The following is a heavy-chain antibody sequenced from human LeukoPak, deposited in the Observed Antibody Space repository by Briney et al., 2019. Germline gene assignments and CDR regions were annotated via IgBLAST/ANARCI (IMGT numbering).Heavy chain of an antibody. CDR3: AREAYYGSGSYRDEYDY. V-gene: IGHV3-21*01. J-gene: IGHJ4*02. CDR2: ISSSSSYI. D-gene: IGHD3-10*01. Sequence: GGSLRLSCEVSGFTFSSYSMNWVRQAPGKGLEWVSSISSSSSYIYYADSVKGRFTISRDNAKSSLYLQMNSLRAEDTAVYYCAREAYYGSGSYRDEYDYWGQGTLVTVSS. CDR1: GFTFSSYS.